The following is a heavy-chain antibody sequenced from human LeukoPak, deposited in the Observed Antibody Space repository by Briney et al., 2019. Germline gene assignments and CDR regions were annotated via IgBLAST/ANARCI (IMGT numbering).Heavy chain of an antibody. D-gene: IGHD6-13*01. CDR1: GYTFTSYY. CDR2: INPSGGST. J-gene: IGHJ4*02. V-gene: IGHV1-46*01. CDR3: ARDLGTIAAAGTSDFDY. Sequence: ASVKVSCKASGYTFTSYYMHWVRQAPGQGLEWMEIINPSGGSTSYAQKFQGRVTMTRDTSTSTVYMELSSLRSEDTALYYCARDLGTIAAAGTSDFDYWGQGTLVTVSS.